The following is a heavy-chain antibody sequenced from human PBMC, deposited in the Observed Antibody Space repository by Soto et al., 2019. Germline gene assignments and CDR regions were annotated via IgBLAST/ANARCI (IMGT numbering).Heavy chain of an antibody. CDR3: ASMLVREGVRGLDAPGDY. D-gene: IGHD3-10*01. Sequence: EVQLVESGGGLVQPGGSPRLSCAASGFTFSSYSMNWVRQAPGKGLEWVSYISSSSSTIYYADSVKGRFTISRDNAKNSLYLQMNSLRDEDTAVDYCASMLVREGVRGLDAPGDYWGQGTLVTVSS. CDR2: ISSSSSTI. CDR1: GFTFSSYS. J-gene: IGHJ4*02. V-gene: IGHV3-48*02.